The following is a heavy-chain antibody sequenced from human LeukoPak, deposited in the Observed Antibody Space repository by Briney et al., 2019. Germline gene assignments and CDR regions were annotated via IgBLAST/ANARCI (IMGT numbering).Heavy chain of an antibody. CDR1: GGSISTNNW. CDR2: IHHSGST. Sequence: PETLSLTCAVSGGSISTNNWWTWVRQPPGKGLEWIGEIHHSGSTDYNPSLKSRVTISPDKSKNQFSLTLTSVTAADTAVYYCARCSTMSSAGHFDLWGRGTLVTVSS. D-gene: IGHD3-22*01. V-gene: IGHV4-4*03. J-gene: IGHJ2*01. CDR3: ARCSTMSSAGHFDL.